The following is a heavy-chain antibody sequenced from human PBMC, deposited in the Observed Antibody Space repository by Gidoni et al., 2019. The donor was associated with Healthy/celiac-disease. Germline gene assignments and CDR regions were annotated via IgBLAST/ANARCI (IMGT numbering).Heavy chain of an antibody. CDR2: INHSGST. V-gene: IGHV4-34*01. J-gene: IGHJ6*03. Sequence: QVQLQQWDAGLLKPSETLSLTCAVYGGSFSGYYWSWTRQPPGKGLEWIGEINHSGSTNYNPSLKSRVTISVDTSKNQFSLKLSSVTAADTAVYYCARGEDCSGGSCYFYYYYYMDVWGKGTTVTVSS. D-gene: IGHD2-15*01. CDR1: GGSFSGYY. CDR3: ARGEDCSGGSCYFYYYYYMDV.